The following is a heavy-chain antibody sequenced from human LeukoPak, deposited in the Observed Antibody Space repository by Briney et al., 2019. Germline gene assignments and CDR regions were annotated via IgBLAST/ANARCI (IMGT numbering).Heavy chain of an antibody. Sequence: SVKVSCKASGGTFSSYAVSWVRQAPGQGLEWMGGIIPIFGTANYAQKFQGRVTITADESTSTAYMELSSLRSEDAAVYYCARGDFWSGYQRQSPLNYWGQGTLVTVSS. CDR2: IIPIFGTA. V-gene: IGHV1-69*13. D-gene: IGHD3-3*01. CDR3: ARGDFWSGYQRQSPLNY. J-gene: IGHJ4*02. CDR1: GGTFSSYA.